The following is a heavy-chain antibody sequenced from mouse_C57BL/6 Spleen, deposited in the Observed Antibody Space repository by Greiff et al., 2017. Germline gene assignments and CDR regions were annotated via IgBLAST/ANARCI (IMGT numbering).Heavy chain of an antibody. CDR1: GYTFTSYW. CDR2: IDPSDSYT. J-gene: IGHJ4*01. V-gene: IGHV1-50*01. CDR3: ARWGAGADY. D-gene: IGHD3-3*01. Sequence: QVQLKQPGAELVKPGASVKLSCKASGYTFTSYWMQWVKQRPGQGLEWIGEIDPSDSYTNYNQKFKGKATLTVDTSSSTAYMQLSSLTSEDSAVYYCARWGAGADYWGQGTSVTVSS.